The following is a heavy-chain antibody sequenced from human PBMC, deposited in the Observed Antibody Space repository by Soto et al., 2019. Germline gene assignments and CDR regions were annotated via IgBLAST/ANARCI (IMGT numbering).Heavy chain of an antibody. D-gene: IGHD1-26*01. Sequence: SETLSPTCTVSGGSISSYYWSWIRQPAGKGLEWIGRIYTSGSTNYNPSLKSRVTMSVDTSKNQFSLKLSSVTAADTAVYYCARDWERSGSYYFDYWGQGTLVTVSS. V-gene: IGHV4-4*07. CDR2: IYTSGST. J-gene: IGHJ4*02. CDR3: ARDWERSGSYYFDY. CDR1: GGSISSYY.